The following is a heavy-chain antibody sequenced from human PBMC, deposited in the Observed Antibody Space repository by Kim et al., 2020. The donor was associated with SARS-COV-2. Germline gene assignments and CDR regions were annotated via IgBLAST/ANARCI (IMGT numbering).Heavy chain of an antibody. CDR2: L. CDR3: ARDVRGGGMDV. V-gene: IGHV3-11*04. Sequence: LYYADSVEGRFTISRYNAKNSVVRQMSSLRVEDTAVYYWARDVRGGGMDVWGQGTTVTVSS. J-gene: IGHJ6*02. D-gene: IGHD3-16*01.